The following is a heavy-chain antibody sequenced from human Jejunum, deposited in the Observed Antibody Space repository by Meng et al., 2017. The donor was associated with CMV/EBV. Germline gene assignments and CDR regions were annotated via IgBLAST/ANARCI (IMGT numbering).Heavy chain of an antibody. V-gene: IGHV3-48*03. D-gene: IGHD3-10*01. J-gene: IGHJ6*02. CDR1: EFTFSTYE. CDR2: ISYSGSSK. CDR3: ARDLSSHYYGSGKDV. Sequence: EFTFSTYEMNWVRQAPGKGLEWVSYISYSGSSKYYADSVKGRFTISRDNAKNSLFLQMNSLRAGDTAIYFCARDLSSHYYGSGKDVWGQGTTVTVSS.